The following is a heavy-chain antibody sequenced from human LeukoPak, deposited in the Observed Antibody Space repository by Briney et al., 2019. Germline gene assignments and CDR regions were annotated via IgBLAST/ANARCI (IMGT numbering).Heavy chain of an antibody. D-gene: IGHD1-26*01. CDR1: GFTFSSYS. J-gene: IGHJ4*02. Sequence: GGSLRLSCAASGFTFSSYSMNWVRQAPGKGLEWVSSISSSSSYIYYADSVKGRFTISRDNAKNSLYLQMNSLRAEDTAMYYCAREGLAWELLPFDYWGQGTLVTVSS. V-gene: IGHV3-21*01. CDR3: AREGLAWELLPFDY. CDR2: ISSSSSYI.